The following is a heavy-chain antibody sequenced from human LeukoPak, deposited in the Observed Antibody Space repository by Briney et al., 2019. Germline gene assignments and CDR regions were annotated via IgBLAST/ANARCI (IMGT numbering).Heavy chain of an antibody. J-gene: IGHJ4*02. V-gene: IGHV3-15*01. D-gene: IGHD3-10*01. CDR2: IKSKTDGGTT. CDR1: GFTFSNAW. Sequence: GGSLRLSCAASGFTFSNAWMSWVRQAPGKGLEWVGRIKSKTDGGTTDYAAPVKGRFTISRDDSKNTLYLQMNNLKTEDTAVYYCPTGITMVRGVIPLIAYWGKGTLFTVS. CDR3: PTGITMVRGVIPLIAY.